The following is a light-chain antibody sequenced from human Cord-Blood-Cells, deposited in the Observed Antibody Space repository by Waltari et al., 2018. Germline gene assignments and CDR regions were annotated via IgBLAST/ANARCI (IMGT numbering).Light chain of an antibody. V-gene: IGLV2-14*01. CDR1: RSAVGGYNY. CDR2: DVS. J-gene: IGLJ2*01. Sequence: QSALTQPASVSGSPGQSITISCTGPRSAVGGYNYVSWYQQHPGKAPKLMIYDVSNRPSGVSNRFSGSKSGNTASLTISGLQAEDEADYYCSSYTSSSTVVFGGGTKLTVL. CDR3: SSYTSSSTVV.